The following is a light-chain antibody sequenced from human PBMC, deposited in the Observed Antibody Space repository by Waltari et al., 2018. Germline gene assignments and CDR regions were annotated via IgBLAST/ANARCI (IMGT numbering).Light chain of an antibody. J-gene: IGLJ1*01. V-gene: IGLV1-44*01. CDR1: SSNIGRNS. CDR3: CSYAGLGTYV. Sequence: QSLLTQPPSISGAPGQRVTISCSGGSSNIGRNSVNWYAQVPGTTPKLLRYRASQRPSGVSDRFSGSKSGNTASLTISGLQAEDEADYYCCSYAGLGTYVFGSGTKVTVL. CDR2: RAS.